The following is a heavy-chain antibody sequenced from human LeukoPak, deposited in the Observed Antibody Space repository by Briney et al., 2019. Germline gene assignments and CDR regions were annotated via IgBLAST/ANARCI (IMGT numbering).Heavy chain of an antibody. J-gene: IGHJ5*02. Sequence: GASVKVSCKASGYIFTGYYIHWVRQAPGQRLHWLGWIHPNRGAPNYAQKFQGRVTMTRDTSISTAYMELSRLRSDDTAVYYCARVRGIVVVPAAIMSSFWFDPWGQGTLVTVSS. V-gene: IGHV1-2*02. CDR3: ARVRGIVVVPAAIMSSFWFDP. D-gene: IGHD2-2*01. CDR2: IHPNRGAP. CDR1: GYIFTGYY.